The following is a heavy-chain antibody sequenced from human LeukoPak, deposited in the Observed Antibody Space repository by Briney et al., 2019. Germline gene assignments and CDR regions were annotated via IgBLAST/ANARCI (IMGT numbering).Heavy chain of an antibody. D-gene: IGHD2-2*01. V-gene: IGHV4-34*01. CDR3: ARGGLSTPSTH. CDR2: INHSGST. Sequence: SETLSLTCAVYGGSFSGYYWSWIRQPPGKGLERIGEINHSGSTNYNPSLKSRVTISVDTSKNQFSLKLSSVTAADTAVYYCARGGLSTPSTHWGQGTLVTVSS. J-gene: IGHJ4*02. CDR1: GGSFSGYY.